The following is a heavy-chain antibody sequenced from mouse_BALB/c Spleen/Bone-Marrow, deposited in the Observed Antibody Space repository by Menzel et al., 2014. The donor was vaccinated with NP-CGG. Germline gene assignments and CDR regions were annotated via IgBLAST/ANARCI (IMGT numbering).Heavy chain of an antibody. CDR2: IDPSDSYT. V-gene: IGHV1S127*01. D-gene: IGHD2-14*01. J-gene: IGHJ4*01. Sequence: VQLQQSGAELVKPGASVKMSCKASGYTFTSYWMHWVKQRPGQGLEWIGVIDPSDSYTSYNQKFKGKATLTVDTSSSPAYIQLSSLTSEDSAVYYRTRGEVQAMDYWGQGTSVTVSS. CDR1: GYTFTSYW. CDR3: TRGEVQAMDY.